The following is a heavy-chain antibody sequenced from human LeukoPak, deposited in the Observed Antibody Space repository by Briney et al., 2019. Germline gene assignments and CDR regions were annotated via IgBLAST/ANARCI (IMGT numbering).Heavy chain of an antibody. CDR1: GFTFSNAW. V-gene: IGHV3-15*01. CDR2: IKSKTDGGTT. J-gene: IGHJ5*02. Sequence: GGSLRLSCAAPGFTFSNAWMSWVRQAPGKGLEWVGRIKSKTDGGTTDYAAPVKGRFTISRDDSKNTLYLQMNSLKTEDTAVYYCTTELGYCSGGSCPVPNWFDPWGQGTLVTVSS. D-gene: IGHD2-15*01. CDR3: TTELGYCSGGSCPVPNWFDP.